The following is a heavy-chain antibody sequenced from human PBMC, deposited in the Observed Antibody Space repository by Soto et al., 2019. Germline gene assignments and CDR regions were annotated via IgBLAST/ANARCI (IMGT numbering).Heavy chain of an antibody. CDR2: IWYDGSNK. CDR3: ARDGRDVVVPAAISGAFDI. J-gene: IGHJ3*02. V-gene: IGHV3-33*01. D-gene: IGHD2-2*02. Sequence: VAVIWYDGSNKYYADSVKGRFTISRDNSKNTLYLQMNSLRAEDTAVYYCARDGRDVVVPAAISGAFDIWGQGTMVTVSS.